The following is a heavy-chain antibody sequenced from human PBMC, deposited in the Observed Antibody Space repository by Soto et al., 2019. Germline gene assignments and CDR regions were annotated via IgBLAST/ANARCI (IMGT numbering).Heavy chain of an antibody. CDR2: IYYSGST. V-gene: IGHV4-61*01. CDR3: ARDRPQYSSGWNWGVDY. J-gene: IGHJ4*02. Sequence: QVQLQESGPGLVKPSETLSLTCTVSGGSVSSGSYYWSWIRQPPGKGLEWIGYIYYSGSTNYNPSLKSRVTISVDTSKNQFSLKLSSVTAADTAVYYCARDRPQYSSGWNWGVDYWGQGTLVTVSS. CDR1: GGSVSSGSYY. D-gene: IGHD6-19*01.